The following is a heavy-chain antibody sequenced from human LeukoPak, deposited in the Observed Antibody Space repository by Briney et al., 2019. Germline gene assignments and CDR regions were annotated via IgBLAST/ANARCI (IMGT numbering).Heavy chain of an antibody. CDR1: GYIFSNYD. CDR3: AREGLDY. Sequence: ASVRVSCKASGYIFSNYDINWVRQATGQGLEWMGWMNPNSGNIGYAQKFQGRVTITKNTSINTAYMGLSRLTSEDTAVYYCAREGLDYWGQGTLVTVSS. CDR2: MNPNSGNI. V-gene: IGHV1-8*03. J-gene: IGHJ4*02.